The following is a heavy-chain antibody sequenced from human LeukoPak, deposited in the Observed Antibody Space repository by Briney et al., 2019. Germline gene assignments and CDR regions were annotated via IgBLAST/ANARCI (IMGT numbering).Heavy chain of an antibody. CDR3: ARDYSGSYTH. J-gene: IGHJ4*02. Sequence: GASVKVSCRASGYTFTDYYIHWVRQVPGQGLEWMALIHPNSGDTYYAQKFRGRVTMTRDTSISTAYMELNRLTSDDTAVYYCARDYSGSYTHWAQGTLVTISS. V-gene: IGHV1-2*06. D-gene: IGHD1-26*01. CDR2: IHPNSGDT. CDR1: GYTFTDYY.